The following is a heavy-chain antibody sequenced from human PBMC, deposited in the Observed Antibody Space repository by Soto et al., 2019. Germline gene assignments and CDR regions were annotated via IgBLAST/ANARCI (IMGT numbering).Heavy chain of an antibody. J-gene: IGHJ4*02. Sequence: EVQLLESGGGLVQPGGSLRLSCAASGFMFNTYAMTWVRQTTGKGLEWVSSIGGSGGSTHYADSVKGRFTISRDNSKNTLVLQMNSLRGDETAIYYCARGPGVLEVALVFGQWGQGALVTVSS. D-gene: IGHD3-10*01. CDR1: GFMFNTYA. V-gene: IGHV3-23*01. CDR3: ARGPGVLEVALVFGQ. CDR2: IGGSGGST.